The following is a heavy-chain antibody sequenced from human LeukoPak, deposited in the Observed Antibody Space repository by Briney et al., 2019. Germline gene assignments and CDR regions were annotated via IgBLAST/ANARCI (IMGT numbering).Heavy chain of an antibody. CDR2: ISGSSDIK. CDR1: GFAFSSYE. Sequence: GGSLRLSCAASGFAFSSYEMNWVRQAPGKGLEWVSYISGSSDIKYYAESVKGRFTISRDNAKNSLFLQMNSLRAEDTAVYYCARGISTGYSFDYWGQGTLVTVSS. J-gene: IGHJ4*02. D-gene: IGHD3-22*01. V-gene: IGHV3-48*03. CDR3: ARGISTGYSFDY.